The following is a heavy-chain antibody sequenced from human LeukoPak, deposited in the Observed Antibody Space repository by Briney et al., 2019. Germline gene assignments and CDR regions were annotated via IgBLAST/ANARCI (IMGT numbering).Heavy chain of an antibody. V-gene: IGHV4-34*01. Sequence: SETLSLTCAVYGGSFSGYYWSWIRQPPGKGLEWIGEINHSGSTNYNPSLKSRVTISVDTSKNQFSLKLSSVTAADTAVYYCRIQLPHSPFDYWGQGTLVTVSS. CDR3: RIQLPHSPFDY. CDR1: GGSFSGYY. CDR2: INHSGST. J-gene: IGHJ4*02. D-gene: IGHD5-18*01.